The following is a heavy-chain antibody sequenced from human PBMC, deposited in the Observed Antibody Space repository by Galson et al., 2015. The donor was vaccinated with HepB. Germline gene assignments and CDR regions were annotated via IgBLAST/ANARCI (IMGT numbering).Heavy chain of an antibody. Sequence: SVKVSCKASGGTFSSYAISWVRQAPGQGLEWMGRIIPILGIANYAQKFQGRVTITADKSTSTAYMELSSLRSEDTAVYYCARDAGAKDIVVVPAAMEGTYYYYGMDVCGQGTTVTVSS. CDR2: IIPILGIA. J-gene: IGHJ6*02. D-gene: IGHD2-2*01. V-gene: IGHV1-69*04. CDR3: ARDAGAKDIVVVPAAMEGTYYYYGMDV. CDR1: GGTFSSYA.